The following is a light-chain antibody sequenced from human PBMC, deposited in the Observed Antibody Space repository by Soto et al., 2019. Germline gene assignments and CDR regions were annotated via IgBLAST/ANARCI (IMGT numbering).Light chain of an antibody. CDR2: WAS. J-gene: IGKJ4*01. CDR1: QSVLHSSNTNNY. Sequence: DIVMTQSPDSLAVSLGERATINCKSSQSVLHSSNTNNYLAWYQKKPGQPPKLLIHWASTRESGVPDRFSGSGSGTDFTLTISSLQAEDVAVYYCQQYYSAPLAFGGGTRVEIK. CDR3: QQYYSAPLA. V-gene: IGKV4-1*01.